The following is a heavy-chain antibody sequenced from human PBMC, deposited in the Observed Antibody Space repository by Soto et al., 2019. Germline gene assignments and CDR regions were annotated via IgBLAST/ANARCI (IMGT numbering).Heavy chain of an antibody. CDR2: ISAST. CDR1: GFSVSSYA. CDR3: AIRMYSTRWYYLDY. J-gene: IGHJ4*02. D-gene: IGHD6-13*01. V-gene: IGHV3-23*01. Sequence: GGSLRLSCAASGFSVSSYALNWVRQAPGKGLEWVSGISASTYYADSVKGRFTISRDTYKNTLYLQMNSLRAEDTAIYFCAIRMYSTRWYYLDYWVQGNLVTVSS.